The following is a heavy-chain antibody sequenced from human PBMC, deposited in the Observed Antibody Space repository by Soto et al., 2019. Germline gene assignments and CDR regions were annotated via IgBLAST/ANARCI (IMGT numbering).Heavy chain of an antibody. Sequence: QVQLQESGPGLLKPSETLSLTCTVSGDSFTNTNWWSWVRQSPGQGLEWIGEIYHSGATNYNPSLKSRLTMSIDKSKNEFSLKLNAVTAADTAVYYCAKRSLRRLRFLEANWGQGTLVTVSS. D-gene: IGHD3-3*01. CDR3: AKRSLRRLRFLEAN. J-gene: IGHJ4*02. V-gene: IGHV4-4*02. CDR2: IYHSGAT. CDR1: GDSFTNTNW.